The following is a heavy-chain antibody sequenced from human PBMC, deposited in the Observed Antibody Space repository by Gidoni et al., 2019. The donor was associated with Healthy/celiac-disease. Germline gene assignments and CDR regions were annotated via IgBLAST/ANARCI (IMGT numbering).Heavy chain of an antibody. D-gene: IGHD1-26*01. CDR1: GVTFGDDA. J-gene: IGHJ4*02. CDR2: IRSKAYGGTT. Sequence: EVKLVESGGGLVKPGRSVRRSCRASGVTFGDDAMSLFRQAPGKGLEWVGFIRSKAYGGTTESAASVKGRFTISRDDSKSIAYLQMNSLKTDDTAVYYCTSAIVGATPPLYWGQGTLVTVSS. CDR3: TSAIVGATPPLY. V-gene: IGHV3-49*05.